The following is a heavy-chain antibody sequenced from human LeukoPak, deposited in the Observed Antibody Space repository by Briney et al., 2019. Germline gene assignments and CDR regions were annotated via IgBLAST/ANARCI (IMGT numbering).Heavy chain of an antibody. CDR2: IIPIFGTA. D-gene: IGHD5-12*01. CDR3: ARVRRGYSGYDSGDYFDY. J-gene: IGHJ4*02. V-gene: IGHV1-69*05. CDR1: GGTFSSYA. Sequence: SVKVSCKASGGTFSSYAISWVRQAPGQGLEWMGGIIPIFGTANYAQKFQGRVTITTDESTSTAYMELSSLRSEDTAVYYCARVRRGYSGYDSGDYFDYWSQGTLVTVSS.